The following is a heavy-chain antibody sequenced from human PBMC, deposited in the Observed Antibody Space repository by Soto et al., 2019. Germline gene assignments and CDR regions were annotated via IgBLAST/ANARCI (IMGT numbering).Heavy chain of an antibody. CDR2: IIPRFGTE. CDR1: GGTFSAYA. J-gene: IGHJ2*01. CDR3: ARDATGSFGYSDL. V-gene: IGHV1-69*06. Sequence: QVQLVQSGAEVKKPGSSVKVSCKTSGGTFSAYAISWVRQAPGQGLEWMGGIIPRFGTENHAQEFQGRVIITAEKSTHTAYMELSSLRSEVSAIYYCARDATGSFGYSDLWGRGTLVTVSS. D-gene: IGHD3-10*01.